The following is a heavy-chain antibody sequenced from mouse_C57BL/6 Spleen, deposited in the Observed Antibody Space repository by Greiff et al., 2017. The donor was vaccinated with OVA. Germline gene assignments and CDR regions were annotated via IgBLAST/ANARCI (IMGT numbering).Heavy chain of an antibody. Sequence: EVKLQESGPGLVKPSQSLSLTCSVTGYSITSGYYWNWIRQFPGNKLEWMGYISYDGSNNYNPSLKNRIPITRDTSKTQFFLKLNAVTTEDTATYYGARDRDYYGSSYFDDWGQGTTLTVSS. V-gene: IGHV3-6*01. CDR3: ARDRDYYGSSYFDD. D-gene: IGHD1-1*01. CDR2: ISYDGSN. J-gene: IGHJ2*01. CDR1: GYSITSGYY.